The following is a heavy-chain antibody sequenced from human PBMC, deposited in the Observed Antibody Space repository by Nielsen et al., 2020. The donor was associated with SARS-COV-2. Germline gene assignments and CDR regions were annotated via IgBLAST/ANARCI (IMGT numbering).Heavy chain of an antibody. CDR1: GYTFASYY. CDR3: ARESVVGIFGAVITYGMDV. J-gene: IGHJ6*02. Sequence: ASVKVSCKASGYTFASYYIYWVRQAPVQGLEWMGIINPSSGSTGYAQKFQGRVTMTRDTSTSTVYMELSSLRSEDTAVYYCARESVVGIFGAVITYGMDVWGQGTTVTVSS. D-gene: IGHD3-3*01. CDR2: INPSSGST. V-gene: IGHV1-46*01.